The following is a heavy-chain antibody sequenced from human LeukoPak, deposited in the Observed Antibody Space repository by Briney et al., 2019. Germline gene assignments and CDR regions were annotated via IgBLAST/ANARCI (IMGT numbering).Heavy chain of an antibody. V-gene: IGHV4-59*12. J-gene: IGHJ5*02. Sequence: SETLSLTCTVSGGSISSYYWSWIRQPPGKGLEWIGYIYYSGSTNYNPSLKSRVTISVDTSKNQFSLKLSSVTAADTAVYYCARVRIQLWLRSRWFDPWGQGTLVTVSS. CDR2: IYYSGST. CDR1: GGSISSYY. D-gene: IGHD5-18*01. CDR3: ARVRIQLWLRSRWFDP.